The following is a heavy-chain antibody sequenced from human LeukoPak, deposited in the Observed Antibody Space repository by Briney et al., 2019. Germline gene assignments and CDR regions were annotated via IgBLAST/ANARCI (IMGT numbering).Heavy chain of an antibody. CDR1: GGSISSYY. CDR2: IYYSGST. D-gene: IGHD3-16*01. CDR3: ARAEVYDDYVFDY. Sequence: SETLSLTCTVSGGSISSYYWSWIRQPPGKGLEWIGYIYYSGSTYYNPSLKSRVTISVDTSKNQFSLKLSSVTAADTAVYYCARAEVYDDYVFDYWGQGTLVTVSS. V-gene: IGHV4-59*12. J-gene: IGHJ4*02.